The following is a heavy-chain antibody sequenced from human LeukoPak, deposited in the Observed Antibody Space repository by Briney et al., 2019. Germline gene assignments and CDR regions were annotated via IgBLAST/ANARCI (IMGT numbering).Heavy chain of an antibody. CDR1: GFTFSSYW. V-gene: IGHV3-7*01. Sequence: GGSLRLSCAASGFTFSSYWMSWVRQAPGKGLEWVANIKQDGSEKYYVDSVKGRFTISRDNAKNSLYLQMNSLRAEDTAVYYCARERDSSSSGNAFDIWGQGTMVTVSS. CDR2: IKQDGSEK. J-gene: IGHJ3*02. D-gene: IGHD6-6*01. CDR3: ARERDSSSSGNAFDI.